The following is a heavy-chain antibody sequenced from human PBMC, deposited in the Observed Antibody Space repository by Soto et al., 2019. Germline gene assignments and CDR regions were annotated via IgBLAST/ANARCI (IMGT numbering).Heavy chain of an antibody. CDR2: IAYEGSNK. V-gene: IGHV3-30-3*01. CDR1: GFTFSSYA. J-gene: IGHJ4*02. CDR3: ARERYYYDRSGSSYVTPGY. D-gene: IGHD3-22*01. Sequence: GGSLRLSCAAPGFTFSSYALHWVRPGPRRGVGWVAVIAYEGSNKYHAESVKGRFTISRDNSKNSLYLQMNSLRAEDTAVYYCARERYYYDRSGSSYVTPGYWGQGTLVTVSS.